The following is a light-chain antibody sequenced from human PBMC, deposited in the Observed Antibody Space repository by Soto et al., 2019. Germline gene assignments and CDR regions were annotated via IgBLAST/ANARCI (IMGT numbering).Light chain of an antibody. J-gene: IGKJ2*01. CDR1: QSVSSSL. CDR2: AAS. V-gene: IGKV3-20*01. Sequence: EIVLTQSPGTLSLSPGERATLSCRASQSVSSSLLAWYQQKPGQAPRLLIYAASSRATGIPDRFSGSGSGTDFTLTISRLEPEDFAVYYCQQYDSSLYTFGQGTKLEIK. CDR3: QQYDSSLYT.